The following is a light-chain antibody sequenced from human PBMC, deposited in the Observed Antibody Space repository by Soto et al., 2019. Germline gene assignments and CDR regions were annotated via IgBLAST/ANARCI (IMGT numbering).Light chain of an antibody. CDR3: QTWDTGIRVV. V-gene: IGLV4-69*01. CDR2: LNSDGSH. CDR1: SGHSSYA. J-gene: IGLJ2*01. Sequence: QSVLTQSPSASASLGASVKLTCTLSSGHSSYAIASHQQQPEKGPRYLMKLNSDGSHNKGDGIPDRFSGSSSGAERYLTISSLQSEDEADYYCQTWDTGIRVVFGGGTKLTVL.